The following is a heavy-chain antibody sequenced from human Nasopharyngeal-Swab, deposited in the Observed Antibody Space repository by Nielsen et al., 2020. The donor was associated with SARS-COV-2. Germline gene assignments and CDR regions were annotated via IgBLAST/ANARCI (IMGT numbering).Heavy chain of an antibody. V-gene: IGHV4-59*08. J-gene: IGHJ4*02. D-gene: IGHD2-15*01. Sequence: SETLSLTRPVSGGSINDYYWKWIRQPPGKGLEWVGYVYYTGGTSYNPSLKSRVTISLDTSKKQFSLRLTSVTPADTAIYYCARMDAATDFWGQGTLVTVSS. CDR2: VYYTGGT. CDR1: GGSINDYY. CDR3: ARMDAATDF.